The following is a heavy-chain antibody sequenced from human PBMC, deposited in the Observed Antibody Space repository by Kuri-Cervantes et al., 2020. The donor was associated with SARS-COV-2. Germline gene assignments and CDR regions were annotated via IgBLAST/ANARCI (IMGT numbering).Heavy chain of an antibody. V-gene: IGHV3-30*14. D-gene: IGHD1-7*01. CDR2: ISYDGRNT. CDR1: AFTFDDYA. Sequence: GESLKISCTTSAFTFDDYAIDWVRQAPGKGLEWVAIISYDGRNTKFADSVKGRFTISRDNSKNVVYLQMNSLRTEDTAVYYCARGFELLRDFDLWGRGTLVTVSS. CDR3: ARGFELLRDFDL. J-gene: IGHJ2*01.